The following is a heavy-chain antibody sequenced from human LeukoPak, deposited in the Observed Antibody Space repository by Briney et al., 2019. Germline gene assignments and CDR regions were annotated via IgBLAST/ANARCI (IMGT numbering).Heavy chain of an antibody. V-gene: IGHV3-23*01. CDR3: AKDLVRQYYDSSGYYYYFDY. Sequence: GGSLRLSCAASGFTFSSYAMSWVRQAPGKGLEWVSAISGSGGSTYYADSVKGRFAISRDNSKNTLYLQMNSLRAEDTAVYYCAKDLVRQYYDSSGYYYYFDYWGQGTLVTVSS. D-gene: IGHD3-22*01. J-gene: IGHJ4*02. CDR1: GFTFSSYA. CDR2: ISGSGGST.